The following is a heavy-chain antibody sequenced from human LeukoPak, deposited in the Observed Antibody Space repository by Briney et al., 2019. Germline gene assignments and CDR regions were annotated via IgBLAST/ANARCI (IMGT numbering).Heavy chain of an antibody. J-gene: IGHJ4*02. CDR3: TRGSYYDSSGYSGVRLFDY. CDR1: GYTFTGYY. CDR2: INPNSGGT. D-gene: IGHD3-22*01. V-gene: IGHV1-2*02. Sequence: ASVKVSCKASGYTFTGYYMHWVRQAPGQGLEWMGWINPNSGGTTYAQKFQVRGTMTSDTSISTAYMELSRLRSDDTALYYCTRGSYYDSSGYSGVRLFDYWGQGTPVTVPS.